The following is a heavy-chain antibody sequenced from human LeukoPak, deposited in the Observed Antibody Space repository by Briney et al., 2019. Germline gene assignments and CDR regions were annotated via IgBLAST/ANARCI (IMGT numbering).Heavy chain of an antibody. CDR2: IYYSGST. CDR1: GGSLISTTYY. CDR3: ARAPRTGAWDMITFGGVIVHGDAFDF. D-gene: IGHD3-16*02. J-gene: IGHJ3*01. V-gene: IGHV4-39*07. Sequence: SETLSLTCAVSGGSLISTTYYWGWIRQPPGKGLEWIGSIYYSGSTYYNPSLKSRVTVSVDMSKDQFSLQLSSVTAADTAVYYCARAPRTGAWDMITFGGVIVHGDAFDFWGQGTMVTVSS.